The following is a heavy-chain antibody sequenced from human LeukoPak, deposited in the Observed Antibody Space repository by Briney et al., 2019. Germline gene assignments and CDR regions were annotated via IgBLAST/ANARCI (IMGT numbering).Heavy chain of an antibody. CDR2: ITTYNGNT. D-gene: IGHD4-17*01. CDR3: ARGYDYGDYVGDFDY. V-gene: IGHV1-18*01. J-gene: IGHJ4*02. CDR1: GYTFTSYP. Sequence: ASVKVSCKASGYTFTSYPISWVRQAPGQGLERMGSITTYNGNTKYAQKLQGRVTMTTDTSTSTVYMDLRGLRSDDTAVYYCARGYDYGDYVGDFDYWGQGTLVTVSS.